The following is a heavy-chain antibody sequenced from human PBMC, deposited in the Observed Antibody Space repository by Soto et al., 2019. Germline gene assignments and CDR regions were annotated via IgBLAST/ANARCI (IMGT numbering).Heavy chain of an antibody. D-gene: IGHD6-19*01. Sequence: QVQLVESGGGVVQPGRSLRLSCVASGFTFSNYGMHWVRQAPGKGLEWVAVLRDDAYDAYYADSVKGRFTISRDNSKNTLYLQMSSLRLEDTAVYYCARPYSSNSNWFDPWGQGTLVTVSP. CDR3: ARPYSSNSNWFDP. CDR1: GFTFSNYG. CDR2: LRDDAYDA. V-gene: IGHV3-33*01. J-gene: IGHJ5*02.